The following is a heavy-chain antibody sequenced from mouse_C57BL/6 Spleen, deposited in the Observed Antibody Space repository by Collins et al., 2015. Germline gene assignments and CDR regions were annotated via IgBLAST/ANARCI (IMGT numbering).Heavy chain of an antibody. D-gene: IGHD2-12*01. Sequence: QVQLQQSGAELVRPGVSVKISCKGSGYTFTDYAMHWVKQSHAKSLGWIGVISTYYGDASYNQKFKGKATMTVDKSSSTAYMELARLTSEDSAIYYCAREGSYGLRRGGFAYWGQGTLVTVSA. CDR2: ISTYYGDA. J-gene: IGHJ3*01. CDR3: AREGSYGLRRGGFAY. CDR1: GYTFTDYA. V-gene: IGHV1S137*01.